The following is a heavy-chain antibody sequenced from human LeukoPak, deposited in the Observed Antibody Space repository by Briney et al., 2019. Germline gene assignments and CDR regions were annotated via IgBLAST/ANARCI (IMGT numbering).Heavy chain of an antibody. J-gene: IGHJ4*02. Sequence: ASVKVSCKASGYTFINYGISWVRQAPGQGLEWMGWISAYNGDTNYAQKLQGRVTMTTDTSTKTAYMELRSLRSEDTAVYYCARSGLWSGDYWGQGTLVTVSS. D-gene: IGHD3-10*02. CDR1: GYTFINYG. CDR2: ISAYNGDT. CDR3: ARSGLWSGDY. V-gene: IGHV1-18*01.